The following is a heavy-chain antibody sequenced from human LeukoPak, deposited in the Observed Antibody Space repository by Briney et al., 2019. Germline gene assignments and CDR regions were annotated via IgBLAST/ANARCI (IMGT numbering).Heavy chain of an antibody. D-gene: IGHD3-10*01. CDR2: IWYDGSNK. V-gene: IGHV3-33*08. Sequence: PGGSLRLSCAASGFTFSSYAMHWVRQAPGKGLEWVAVIWYDGSNKEYGDSVKGRFTISRDNSKNALYLQMNSLRAEDTALYYCARDTSSSYGSGSDYWGQGTLVTVSS. J-gene: IGHJ4*02. CDR3: ARDTSSSYGSGSDY. CDR1: GFTFSSYA.